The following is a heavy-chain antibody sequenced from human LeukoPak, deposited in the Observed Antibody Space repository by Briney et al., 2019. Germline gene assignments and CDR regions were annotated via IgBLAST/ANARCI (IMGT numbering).Heavy chain of an antibody. J-gene: IGHJ4*02. CDR2: IKQDGSEK. Sequence: PGGSLRLSCAASGFTFSSYWMSWVRQAPGKGLEWVANIKQDGSEKYYVDSVKGRFTISRDNAKNSLYLQMNSLKTEDTAVYYCTTGVFDYEGSLDYWGQGTLVTVSS. CDR1: GFTFSSYW. V-gene: IGHV3-7*03. CDR3: TTGVFDYEGSLDY. D-gene: IGHD4-17*01.